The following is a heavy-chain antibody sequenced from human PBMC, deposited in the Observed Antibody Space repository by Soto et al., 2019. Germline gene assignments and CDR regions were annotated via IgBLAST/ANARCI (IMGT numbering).Heavy chain of an antibody. CDR3: AREPLPVPGYSSGWLDY. V-gene: IGHV3-21*01. Sequence: GGSLRLSCAASGFTFSSYSMNWVRQAPGKGLEWVSSISSSSSYIYYADSVKGRFTISRDNAKNSLYLQMNSLRAEDTAVYYCAREPLPVPGYSSGWLDYWGQGTLVTVSS. D-gene: IGHD6-19*01. J-gene: IGHJ4*02. CDR1: GFTFSSYS. CDR2: ISSSSSYI.